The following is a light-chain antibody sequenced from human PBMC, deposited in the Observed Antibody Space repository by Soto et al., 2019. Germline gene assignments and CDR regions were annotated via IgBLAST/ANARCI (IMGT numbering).Light chain of an antibody. CDR2: DVN. J-gene: IGLJ3*02. CDR1: RSDVGSRDS. CDR3: ASYTAANTLV. Sequence: QPVLTQPASVSGSLGQSIAISCTGTRSDVGSRDSVSWYQHHPGKAPKLIIYDVNVRPSGVSHRFSGSKSGNTASLTISGLQAEDEADYSCASYTAANTLVFGGGTKLTVL. V-gene: IGLV2-14*03.